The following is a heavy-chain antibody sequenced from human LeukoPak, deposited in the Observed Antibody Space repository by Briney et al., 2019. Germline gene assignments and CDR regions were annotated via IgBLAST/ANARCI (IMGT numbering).Heavy chain of an antibody. CDR2: IYYSGST. Sequence: SETLSLTCTVAGGSISSYYWSWIRQPPGKGLEWVGYIYYSGSTNYNPSLKSRVTISVDTSKNPFSLQLSSVTASDTAVYYCARQYYYGSGSYYDLWGQGTLVTVSS. CDR3: ARQYYYGSGSYYDL. J-gene: IGHJ4*02. V-gene: IGHV4-59*12. D-gene: IGHD3-10*01. CDR1: GGSISSYY.